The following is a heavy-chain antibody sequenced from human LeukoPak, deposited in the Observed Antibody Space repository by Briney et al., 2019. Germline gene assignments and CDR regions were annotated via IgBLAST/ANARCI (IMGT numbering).Heavy chain of an antibody. CDR1: GFTFSSYS. CDR3: ARELVRYYYDSSGPLDY. J-gene: IGHJ4*02. CDR2: ISSSSSYI. D-gene: IGHD3-22*01. Sequence: GGSLRLSCAASGFTFSSYSTNWVRQAPGKGLEWVSSISSSSSYIYYADSVKGRFTISRDNAKNSLYLQMNSLRAEDTAVYYCARELVRYYYDSSGPLDYWGQGTLVTVSS. V-gene: IGHV3-21*01.